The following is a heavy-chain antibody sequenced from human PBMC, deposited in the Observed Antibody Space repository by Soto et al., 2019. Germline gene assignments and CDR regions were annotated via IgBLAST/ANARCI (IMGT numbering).Heavy chain of an antibody. CDR2: MSSSSSYT. CDR1: GFTFSDYY. D-gene: IGHD4-17*01. Sequence: QVQLVESGGGLVKPGGSLRLSCAASGFTFSDYYMSWIRQAPGKGLEWVSYMSSSSSYTNYADSVKGRLTISRDNAKNSLSLHMNSLRAEDTAVYYCARDSVYYGDYELNYFDYWGQGTLVTVSS. V-gene: IGHV3-11*05. J-gene: IGHJ4*02. CDR3: ARDSVYYGDYELNYFDY.